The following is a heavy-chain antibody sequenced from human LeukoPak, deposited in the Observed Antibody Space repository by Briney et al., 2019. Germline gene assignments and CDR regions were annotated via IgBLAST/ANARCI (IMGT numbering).Heavy chain of an antibody. Sequence: GGSLRLSCAASGFTFSSYAMNWVRQAPGKGLEWVSAISASGDSTFYTGSVKGRFTIFRDNSKNTLYLQMDSLRAEDTAIYYCASPGTAMVTDYFDYWGQGTLVTVSS. J-gene: IGHJ4*02. V-gene: IGHV3-23*01. CDR1: GFTFSSYA. D-gene: IGHD5-18*01. CDR3: ASPGTAMVTDYFDY. CDR2: ISASGDST.